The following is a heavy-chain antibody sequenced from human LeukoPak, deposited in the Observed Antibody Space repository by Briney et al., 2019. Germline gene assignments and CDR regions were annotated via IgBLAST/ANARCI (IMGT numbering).Heavy chain of an antibody. J-gene: IGHJ3*02. CDR3: ARDLIRDDYKDAFDI. D-gene: IGHD5-24*01. CDR2: ISRTGSII. CDR1: GFTFSTYE. V-gene: IGHV3-48*03. Sequence: GRSLRLSCAASGFTFSTYELNWVRQAPGKGLEWVSYISRTGSIIYYADSVKGRFTISRDNAKNSLYLQMNSLRAEDTAVYYCARDLIRDDYKDAFDIWGQGTMVTVSS.